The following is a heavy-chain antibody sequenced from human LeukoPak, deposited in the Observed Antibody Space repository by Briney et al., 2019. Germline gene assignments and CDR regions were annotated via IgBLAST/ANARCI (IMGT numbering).Heavy chain of an antibody. CDR1: GYTFNSYA. J-gene: IGHJ4*02. D-gene: IGHD2-15*01. CDR3: ARNYCSGGSCYPYCFDY. Sequence: ASVKVSCKASGYTFNSYAMHWVRQAPGQRLEWMGWINAGNGNTKYSQKFQGRVTITRDTSASTAYMELSSLRSEDTAVYYCARNYCSGGSCYPYCFDYWGQGTLVTVSS. CDR2: INAGNGNT. V-gene: IGHV1-3*01.